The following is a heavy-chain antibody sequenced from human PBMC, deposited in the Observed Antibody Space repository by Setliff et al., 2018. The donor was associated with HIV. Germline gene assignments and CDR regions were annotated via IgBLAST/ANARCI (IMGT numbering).Heavy chain of an antibody. Sequence: LSLTCAVYGGSFSTYYWSWIRQPPGEGLEWIGEINDSGSTNYSPSLKSRVTISVDTSKNQFSLKLTSVTAADTGFYYCARHDPEETLSFGDLSSLSNFASWGQGTLVTVSS. V-gene: IGHV4-34*01. J-gene: IGHJ5*01. CDR2: INDSGST. CDR1: GGSFSTYY. CDR3: ARHDPEETLSFGDLSSLSNFAS. D-gene: IGHD3-10*01.